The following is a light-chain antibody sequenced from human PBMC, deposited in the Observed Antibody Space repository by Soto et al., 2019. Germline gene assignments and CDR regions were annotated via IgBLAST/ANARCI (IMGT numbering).Light chain of an antibody. CDR2: DVS. J-gene: IGLJ1*01. V-gene: IGLV2-11*01. Sequence: QSVLTQPRSVSGSPGHSVTISCTGTSSDVGGYSYVSWYQQHPGKALKLMISDVSKRPSGVPDRFSGSKFGNTASLTISGLQAEDEADYYCCSYAGAFTYVFGSGTKVTVL. CDR3: CSYAGAFTYV. CDR1: SSDVGGYSY.